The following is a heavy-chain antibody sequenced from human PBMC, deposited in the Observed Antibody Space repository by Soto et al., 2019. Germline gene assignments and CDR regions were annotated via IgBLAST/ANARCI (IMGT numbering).Heavy chain of an antibody. Sequence: QVQLQQWGAGLLKPSETLSLTCAVYGGSFSGYYWSWIRQPPGKGLEWIGEINHSGSTNYNPSLKSRVTISVDTSKNQFSLKLSSVTAADTAVYYCARKVQWGLAYYYYYGMDVWGQGTTVTVSS. V-gene: IGHV4-34*01. CDR3: ARKVQWGLAYYYYYGMDV. CDR1: GGSFSGYY. D-gene: IGHD1-26*01. CDR2: INHSGST. J-gene: IGHJ6*02.